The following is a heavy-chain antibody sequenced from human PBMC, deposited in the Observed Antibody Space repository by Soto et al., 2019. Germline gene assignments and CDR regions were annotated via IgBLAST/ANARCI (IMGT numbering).Heavy chain of an antibody. J-gene: IGHJ4*02. CDR1: GDSISSSRYY. Sequence: SETLSLTCTVSGDSISSSRYYWGWIRQPPGKGLEWIGTINHSGSTSYYPSLKSRVTISVDTSKNQFSLKLTSVTVAATAVYSFACYRCSASSGLFDFRAQGTLVTVSS. CDR2: INHSGST. D-gene: IGHD2-15*01. CDR3: ACYRCSASSGLFDF. V-gene: IGHV4-39*07.